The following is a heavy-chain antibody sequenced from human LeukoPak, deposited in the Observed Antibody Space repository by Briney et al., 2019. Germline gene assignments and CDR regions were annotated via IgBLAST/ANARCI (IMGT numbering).Heavy chain of an antibody. D-gene: IGHD2-15*01. CDR2: INPNSGGT. Sequence: ASVKVSCKASGYTFTGYYMHWVRQAPGQGREWMGWINPNSGGTNYAQKFQGRVTMTRDTSISTAYMELSRLRSDDTAVYYCARDHCSGGSCYSNYWGQGTLVTVSS. J-gene: IGHJ4*02. V-gene: IGHV1-2*02. CDR3: ARDHCSGGSCYSNY. CDR1: GYTFTGYY.